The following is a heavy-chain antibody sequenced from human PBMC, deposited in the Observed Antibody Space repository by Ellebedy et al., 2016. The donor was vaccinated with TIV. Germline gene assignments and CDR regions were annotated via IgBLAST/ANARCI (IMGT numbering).Heavy chain of an antibody. V-gene: IGHV3-7*01. J-gene: IGHJ3*02. CDR1: GFTFSTYW. CDR2: IKQDGSEK. D-gene: IGHD4-17*01. CDR3: ARQTVATSVNDAFDI. Sequence: GESLKISCAASGFTFSTYWMSSVRQAPGKGLEWVANIKQDGSEKYYVDSVKGRFTISRDNAKNSLYLQMNSLRAEDTAVYYCARQTVATSVNDAFDIWGQGTMVTVSS.